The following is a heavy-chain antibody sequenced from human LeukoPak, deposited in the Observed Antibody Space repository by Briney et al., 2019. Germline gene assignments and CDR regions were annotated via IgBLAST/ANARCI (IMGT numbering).Heavy chain of an antibody. Sequence: SETLSLTCTVSGGSISSYYWSWIRQPPGKDLEWIGYIYYSGSTNYNPSLKSRVTISVDTSKNQFSLKLSSVTAADTAVYYCARSAGSYYYYYYGMDVWGQGTTVTVSS. J-gene: IGHJ6*02. CDR2: IYYSGST. CDR1: GGSISSYY. CDR3: ARSAGSYYYYYYGMDV. V-gene: IGHV4-59*01. D-gene: IGHD6-6*01.